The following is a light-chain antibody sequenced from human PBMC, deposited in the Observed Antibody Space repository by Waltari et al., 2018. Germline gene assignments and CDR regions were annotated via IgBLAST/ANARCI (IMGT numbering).Light chain of an antibody. CDR3: QHYENWPHT. J-gene: IGKJ4*01. Sequence: EIVMTQSPATLSVSPGERATLSCRASQSVSSHVAWYKQKHGQAPRLLMFVASTRATGIPARFSGSGSGTEFTLTISSLQSEDSGVYYCQHYENWPHTFGGGTKVEIK. V-gene: IGKV3D-15*01. CDR1: QSVSSH. CDR2: VAS.